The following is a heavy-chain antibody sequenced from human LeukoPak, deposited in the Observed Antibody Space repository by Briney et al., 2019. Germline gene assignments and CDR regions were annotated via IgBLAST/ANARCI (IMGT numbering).Heavy chain of an antibody. V-gene: IGHV3-23*01. Sequence: PGGSLRLSCAASGVTFSNHAMSWVRQAPGKGLEWVSTIGGSGSNTFYADSVKGRFTISRDNSKNTLYLQMNSLRAEDSAVYYCAKGGRFSSGWAYDYWGQGMLVTVSS. J-gene: IGHJ4*02. CDR2: IGGSGSNT. CDR1: GVTFSNHA. D-gene: IGHD6-19*01. CDR3: AKGGRFSSGWAYDY.